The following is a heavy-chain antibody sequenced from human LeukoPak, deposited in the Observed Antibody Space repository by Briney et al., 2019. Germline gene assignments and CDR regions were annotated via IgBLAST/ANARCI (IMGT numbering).Heavy chain of an antibody. D-gene: IGHD4-17*01. CDR1: GFTFSSYA. V-gene: IGHV3-64*01. CDR2: ISSNGGST. Sequence: GGSLRLSCAASGFTFSSYAMHWVRQAPGKGLEYVSAISSNGGSTYYANSVKGRFTISRDNSKNTLYLQMGSLRAEDMAVYCCARDRGIVQLDNYGDYVGFYFDYWGQGTLVTVSS. CDR3: ARDRGIVQLDNYGDYVGFYFDY. J-gene: IGHJ4*02.